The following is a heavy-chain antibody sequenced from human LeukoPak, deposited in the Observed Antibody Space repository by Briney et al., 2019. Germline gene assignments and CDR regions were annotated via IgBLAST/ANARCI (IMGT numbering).Heavy chain of an antibody. J-gene: IGHJ5*02. CDR3: ARVVAARFSSYDP. CDR2: IYYSGST. D-gene: IGHD6-6*01. Sequence: SQTLSLTCTVSGGSISSGGYYWSWIRQHPGKGLEWIGYIYYSGSTYYNPSLKSRVTISVDTSKNQFSLKLSSVTAADTAVYYCARVVAARFSSYDPWGQGTLVTVSS. V-gene: IGHV4-31*03. CDR1: GGSISSGGYY.